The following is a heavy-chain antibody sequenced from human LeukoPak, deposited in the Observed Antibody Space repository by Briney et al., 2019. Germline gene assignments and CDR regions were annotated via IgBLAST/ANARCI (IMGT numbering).Heavy chain of an antibody. CDR2: IYYSGST. Sequence: SETLSLTCTVSGGSISSSSYYWGWIRQPPGKGLEWIGSIYYSGSTYYNPSLKSRVTISVDTSKNQFSLKLSSVTAADTAVYYCAREMEDNYYYYYMDVWGKGTTVTISS. J-gene: IGHJ6*03. CDR1: GGSISSSSYY. CDR3: AREMEDNYYYYYMDV. V-gene: IGHV4-39*07. D-gene: IGHD2-15*01.